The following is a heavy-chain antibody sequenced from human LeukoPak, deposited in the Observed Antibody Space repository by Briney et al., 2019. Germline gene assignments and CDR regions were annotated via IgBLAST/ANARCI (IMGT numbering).Heavy chain of an antibody. V-gene: IGHV4-39*07. CDR3: ARDQGVTMVRGVMKNNWFDP. Sequence: SETLSLTCTVSGGSISSSSYYWGWIRQPPGKGLEWIGSIYYSGSTYYNPSLKSRVTISVDTSKNQFSLKLRSVTAADTAVYYCARDQGVTMVRGVMKNNWFDPWGQGTLVTVSS. J-gene: IGHJ5*02. CDR2: IYYSGST. CDR1: GGSISSSSYY. D-gene: IGHD3-10*01.